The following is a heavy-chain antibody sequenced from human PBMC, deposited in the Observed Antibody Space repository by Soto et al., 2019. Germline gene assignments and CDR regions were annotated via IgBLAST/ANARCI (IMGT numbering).Heavy chain of an antibody. Sequence: PVGSLRLSCTASGFNFGAYWMSWVRQAPGKGLEWVANMKQDGIEQYYVDSVEGRFTISRDNTKNSLYLQMNSLRAADTAVYYCAREKAAAHFDFWGQGALVTVSS. J-gene: IGHJ4*02. CDR1: GFNFGAYW. CDR2: MKQDGIEQ. D-gene: IGHD6-13*01. CDR3: AREKAAAHFDF. V-gene: IGHV3-7*03.